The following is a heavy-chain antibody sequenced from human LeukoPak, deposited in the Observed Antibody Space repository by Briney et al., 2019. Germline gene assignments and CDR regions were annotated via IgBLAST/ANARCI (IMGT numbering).Heavy chain of an antibody. CDR1: GVSFSTYS. CDR3: ARNGALGDCSGGSCPLDY. CDR2: IRSDSTII. J-gene: IGHJ4*02. D-gene: IGHD2-15*01. V-gene: IGHV3-48*01. Sequence: GGSLRLSCAASGVSFSTYSMDWLRQAPGKGLEWVSYIRSDSTIIHYADSVKGRFTMSRDNGKNSLYLQMNSLRPEDTAVYYCARNGALGDCSGGSCPLDYWGQGTLVCVSS.